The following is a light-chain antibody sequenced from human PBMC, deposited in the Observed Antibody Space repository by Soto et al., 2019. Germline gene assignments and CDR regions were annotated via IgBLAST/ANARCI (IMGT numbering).Light chain of an antibody. Sequence: EIVLTQSPATLSLSPGERATLSCGASQSVSSIYLAWYQQKPGLAPRLLIYDASSRATGIPDRFSGSGSGTDFTLTISRLEPEDFAMYYCQQYGSSRWTFGQGTKLEIK. CDR2: DAS. J-gene: IGKJ2*02. CDR3: QQYGSSRWT. V-gene: IGKV3D-20*01. CDR1: QSVSSIY.